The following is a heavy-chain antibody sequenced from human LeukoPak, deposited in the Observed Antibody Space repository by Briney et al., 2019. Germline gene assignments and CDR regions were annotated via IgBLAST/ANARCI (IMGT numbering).Heavy chain of an antibody. V-gene: IGHV3-74*01. CDR1: GFAFSTYW. J-gene: IGHJ4*02. D-gene: IGHD6-19*01. Sequence: GGSLRLSCTASGFAFSTYWMFWVRQAPGKELVWVSQINPEGASTTYGDPAKGRFTASRDNAKNALHLQMNSLRVDDTAVYYCARGTAITAGIDFWGQGTLVTVSS. CDR2: INPEGAST. CDR3: ARGTAITAGIDF.